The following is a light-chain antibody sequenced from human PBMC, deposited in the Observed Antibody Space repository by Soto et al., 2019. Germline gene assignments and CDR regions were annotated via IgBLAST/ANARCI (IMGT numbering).Light chain of an antibody. CDR1: QSVSSK. CDR2: GAS. Sequence: EIVMSQSPATLSVSPGERATLSCRASQSVSSKLAWYQQKPGQAPRLLIYGASTRATGIPARFSGSGSGTEFTLTISSLQSEDFAVYYCQQYNIWPPITFGQVT. V-gene: IGKV3-15*01. CDR3: QQYNIWPPIT. J-gene: IGKJ5*01.